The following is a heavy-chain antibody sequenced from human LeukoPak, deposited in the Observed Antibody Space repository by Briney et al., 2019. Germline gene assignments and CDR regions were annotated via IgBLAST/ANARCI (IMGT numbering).Heavy chain of an antibody. CDR3: VKAGASSSWEVYYYYYGMDV. CDR1: GFTFSSYA. V-gene: IGHV3-64D*09. J-gene: IGHJ6*02. D-gene: IGHD6-13*01. CDR2: ISSNGGST. Sequence: TGGSLRLSCSASGFTFSSYAMHWVRQPPGKGLEYVSAISSNGGSTYYADSVKGRFTISRDNSKNTLYLQMSSLRAEDTAVYYCVKAGASSSWEVYYYYYGMDVWGQGTRVTVSS.